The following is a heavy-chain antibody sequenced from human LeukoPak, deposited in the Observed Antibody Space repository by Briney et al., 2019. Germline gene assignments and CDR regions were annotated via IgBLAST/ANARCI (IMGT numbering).Heavy chain of an antibody. Sequence: PGGSLRLSCAASGFSFSVCAMHWVRQAPGKGLEGVATISYDGNNKHYTDSVEGRFTISRDNSKNTLYLQMNTLRVEDTAMYYCVRGVTIYDSSGYFDYWGQGTLVTVSS. D-gene: IGHD3-22*01. CDR1: GFSFSVCA. V-gene: IGHV3-30-3*01. CDR2: ISYDGNNK. J-gene: IGHJ4*02. CDR3: VRGVTIYDSSGYFDY.